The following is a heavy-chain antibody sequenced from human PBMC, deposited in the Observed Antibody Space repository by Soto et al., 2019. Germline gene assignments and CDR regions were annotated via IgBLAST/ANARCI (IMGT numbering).Heavy chain of an antibody. CDR2: ISYDGSNK. CDR1: GFTFSSYG. V-gene: IGHV3-30*18. CDR3: AKEGGVVVAAEYFQH. Sequence: QVQLVESGGGVVQPGRSLRLSCAASGFTFSSYGMHWVRQAPGKGLEWVAVISYDGSNKYYADSVKGRFTISRDNSKNKLYLQMNSLRAEDTAVYYCAKEGGVVVAAEYFQHWGQGTLVTVSS. D-gene: IGHD2-15*01. J-gene: IGHJ1*01.